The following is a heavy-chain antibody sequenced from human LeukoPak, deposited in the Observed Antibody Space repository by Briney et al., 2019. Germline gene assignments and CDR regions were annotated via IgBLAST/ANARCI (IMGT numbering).Heavy chain of an antibody. CDR2: ISGSGGRT. CDR1: GFTFSSYA. J-gene: IGHJ5*02. CDR3: AKKKWESSWFDP. D-gene: IGHD1-26*01. V-gene: IGHV3-23*01. Sequence: PGGSLRLSCAASGFTFSSYAMTWVRQAPGKGLEWVSGISGSGGRTYYADSVKGRFTISRDNSENTLYLQMNSLRAEDTAVYYCAKKKWESSWFDPWGQGTLVTVSS.